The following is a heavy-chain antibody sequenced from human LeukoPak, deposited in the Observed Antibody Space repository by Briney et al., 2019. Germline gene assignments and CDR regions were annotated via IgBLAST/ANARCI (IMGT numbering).Heavy chain of an antibody. V-gene: IGHV3-30*02. CDR2: IQNDGSDK. CDR3: AKPSGSGVDY. J-gene: IGHJ4*02. Sequence: GGSLRLSCGASGFMFTAHGMHWVRQAPGKGLEWVAFIQNDGSDKYYADSVKGRFTISRDNSKNTLYLQMNSLRREDTAVYFCAKPSGSGVDYWGQGTRVTVSS. D-gene: IGHD1-26*01. CDR1: GFMFTAHG.